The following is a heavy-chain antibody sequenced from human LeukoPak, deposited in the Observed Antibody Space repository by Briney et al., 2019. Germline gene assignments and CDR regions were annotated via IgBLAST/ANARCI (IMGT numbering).Heavy chain of an antibody. CDR2: IREDGSEK. Sequence: GGSLRLSCAASGFTFTNYWMSWVRQVPGKGLEWVANIREDGSEKKYVDSVKGRFTISRDNAKKSLYLQMNSLRDEDTAVYYGARDEVGGPLLLWGQGTLVTVSS. D-gene: IGHD2-15*01. J-gene: IGHJ4*02. CDR1: GFTFTNYW. V-gene: IGHV3-7*01. CDR3: ARDEVGGPLLL.